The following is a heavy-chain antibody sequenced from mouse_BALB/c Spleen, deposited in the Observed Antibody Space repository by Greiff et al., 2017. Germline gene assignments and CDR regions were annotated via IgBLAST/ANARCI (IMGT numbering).Heavy chain of an antibody. J-gene: IGHJ4*01. D-gene: IGHD1-1*01. CDR3: AREYYGTYAMDY. Sequence: EVQGVESGGGLVKPGGSLKLSCAASGFTFSDYYMYWVRQTPEKRLEWVATISDGGSYTYYPDSVKGRFTISRDNAKNNLYLQMSSLKSEDTAMYYCAREYYGTYAMDYWGQGTSVTVSS. CDR1: GFTFSDYY. CDR2: ISDGGSYT. V-gene: IGHV5-4*02.